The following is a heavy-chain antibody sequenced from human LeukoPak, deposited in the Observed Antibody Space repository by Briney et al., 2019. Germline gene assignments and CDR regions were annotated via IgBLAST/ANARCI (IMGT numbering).Heavy chain of an antibody. CDR2: INPNSGGT. CDR1: GYTFTGYY. J-gene: IGHJ5*02. V-gene: IGHV1-2*02. CDR3: ARDLSTNGVCPPYWFDP. Sequence: ASVKVSCKASGYTFTGYYMRWVRQAPGQGLEWMGWINPNSGGTNYAQKFQGRVTMTRDTSISTAYMELSRLRSDDTAVYYCARDLSTNGVCPPYWFDPWGQGTLVTVSS. D-gene: IGHD2-8*01.